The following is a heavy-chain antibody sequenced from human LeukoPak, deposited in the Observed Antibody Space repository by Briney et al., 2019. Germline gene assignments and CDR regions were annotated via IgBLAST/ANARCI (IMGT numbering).Heavy chain of an antibody. CDR3: ARDARITMIVVGHYYFDY. Sequence: GGSLRLSCAASGFTFSSYWMSWVRQAPGKGLEWVSAISGSGGSTYYADSVKGRFTISRDNAKNSLYLQMNSLRAEDTAVYYCARDARITMIVVGHYYFDYWGQGTLVTVSS. CDR2: ISGSGGST. V-gene: IGHV3-23*01. D-gene: IGHD3-22*01. J-gene: IGHJ4*02. CDR1: GFTFSSYW.